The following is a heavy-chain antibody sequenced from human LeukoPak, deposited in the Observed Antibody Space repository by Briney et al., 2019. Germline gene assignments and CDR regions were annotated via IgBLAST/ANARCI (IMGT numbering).Heavy chain of an antibody. J-gene: IGHJ4*02. D-gene: IGHD2-8*01. V-gene: IGHV3-48*01. CDR1: GFTFSSYS. CDR3: ARDGLRYCTNGVCYTYPLDY. CDR2: ISSSSSTI. Sequence: QTGGSLRLSCAASGFTFSSYSMNWVRQAPGKGLEWVSYISSSSSTIYYADSVKGRFTISRDNAKNSLYLQMNSLRAEDTAVYYCARDGLRYCTNGVCYTYPLDYWGQGTLVTVSS.